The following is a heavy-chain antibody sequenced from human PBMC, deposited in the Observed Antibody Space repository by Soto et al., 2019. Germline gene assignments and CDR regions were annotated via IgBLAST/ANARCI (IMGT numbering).Heavy chain of an antibody. CDR1: GGSISSGGYY. D-gene: IGHD4-17*01. J-gene: IGHJ4*02. CDR2: IYYSGST. CDR3: AREEPTVTIDY. V-gene: IGHV4-31*03. Sequence: SETLSLTCTVSGGSISSGGYYWSWIRQHPGKGLEWIGYIYYSGSTYYNPSLKSRVTISVDTSKNQFSLKLSSVTAADTAVYYCAREEPTVTIDYWGQGTLVTVSS.